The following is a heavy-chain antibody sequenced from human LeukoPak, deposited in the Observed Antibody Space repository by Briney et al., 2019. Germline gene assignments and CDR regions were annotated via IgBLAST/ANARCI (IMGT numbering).Heavy chain of an antibody. D-gene: IGHD6-19*01. Sequence: SETLSLTCTVPNGSISTYYWSWIRQPLGKGLEWIGHIYHSGTTIYNPTLKSRVAMSVDTSKNHFSLHLTSVTAADTAVYFCARDSFGSGWYAPWGRGTLVAVSS. CDR3: ARDSFGSGWYAP. CDR1: NGSISTYY. J-gene: IGHJ2*01. CDR2: IYHSGTT. V-gene: IGHV4-59*01.